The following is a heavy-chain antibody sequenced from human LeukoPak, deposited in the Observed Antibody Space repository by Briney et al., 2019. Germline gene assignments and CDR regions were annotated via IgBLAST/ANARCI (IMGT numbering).Heavy chain of an antibody. CDR3: VRDLGGRSGH. CDR1: GFTFSSYA. Sequence: GGSLRLSCAASGFTFSSYAMNWVRQAPGEGLEWVSVISGSGGSTYYADSVKGRFTISRDNSKNTLYLQMNSLRAEDTAVYYCVRDLGGRSGHWGQGTLVTVSS. J-gene: IGHJ4*02. D-gene: IGHD1-26*01. CDR2: ISGSGGST. V-gene: IGHV3-23*01.